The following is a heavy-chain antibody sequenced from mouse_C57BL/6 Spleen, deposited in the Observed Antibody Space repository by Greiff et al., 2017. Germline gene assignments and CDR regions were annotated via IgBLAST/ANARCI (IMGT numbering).Heavy chain of an antibody. J-gene: IGHJ4*01. D-gene: IGHD2-12*01. Sequence: VQLQQSGAELARPGASVKLSCKASGYTFTSYTMHWVHQRPGQGLEWIGYINPSSGYSKYNQKFKDKATLTADNSSSTAYMQLSSLTSKDSAVYYCATYSLYAMDYWGQGTSVTVSS. CDR1: GYTFTSYT. CDR2: INPSSGYS. CDR3: ATYSLYAMDY. V-gene: IGHV1-4*01.